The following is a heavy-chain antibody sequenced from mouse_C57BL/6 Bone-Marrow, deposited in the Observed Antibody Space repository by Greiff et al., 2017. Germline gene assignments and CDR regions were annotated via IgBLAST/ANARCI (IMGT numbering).Heavy chain of an antibody. CDR3: AKLGAMGY. CDR2: IDPSDSYT. D-gene: IGHD4-1*01. CDR1: GYTITSYW. J-gene: IGHJ4*01. V-gene: IGHV1-59*01. Sequence: QVQLQQPGAELVRPGTSVTLSCKASGYTITSYWRHWVKQRPGQGLAWIGVIDPSDSYTNYNQKFKGKATLTVDTSSSTAYMQLSSLTSDDSAVYYCAKLGAMGYRGQGASVTVSS.